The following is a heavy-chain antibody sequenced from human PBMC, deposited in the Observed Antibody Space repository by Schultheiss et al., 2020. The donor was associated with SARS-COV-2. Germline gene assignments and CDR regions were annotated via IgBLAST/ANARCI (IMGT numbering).Heavy chain of an antibody. Sequence: SETLSLTCTVSGGSISSSSYYWGWIRQPPGKGLEWIGSIYYSGSTYYNPSLKSRVTISVDTSKNQFSLKLSSVTAADTAVYYCARAYDFWSGYHGYAFDIWGQGTMVTVSS. CDR3: ARAYDFWSGYHGYAFDI. V-gene: IGHV4-39*01. J-gene: IGHJ3*02. D-gene: IGHD3-3*01. CDR1: GGSISSSSYY. CDR2: IYYSGST.